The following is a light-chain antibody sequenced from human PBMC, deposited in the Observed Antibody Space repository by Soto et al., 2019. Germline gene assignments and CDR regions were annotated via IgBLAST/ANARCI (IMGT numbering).Light chain of an antibody. J-gene: IGKJ4*01. V-gene: IGKV3-11*01. CDR1: QSVSSY. Sequence: EIVMTQSPATLSVSPGERATLSCRASQSVSSYSLAWYQQKPGQAPRLLIYDASNRATGIPARFTGSGSGTDFTLTISSLEPEDFAVYYCQQRSDWPLTVGGGTKVEIK. CDR2: DAS. CDR3: QQRSDWPLT.